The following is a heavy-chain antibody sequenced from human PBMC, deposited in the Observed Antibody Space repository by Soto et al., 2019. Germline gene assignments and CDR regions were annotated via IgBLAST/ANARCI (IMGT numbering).Heavy chain of an antibody. CDR1: GGTFSSYT. V-gene: IGHV1-69*02. D-gene: IGHD5-12*01. CDR3: ARRVWLQLVNYYYGMDV. Sequence: SVKVSCKASGGTFSSYTISWVRQAPGQGLEWMGRIIPILGIANYAQKFQGRVTITADKSTSTAYMELSSLRSEDTAVYYCARRVWLQLVNYYYGMDVWGQGTTVTVSS. J-gene: IGHJ6*02. CDR2: IIPILGIA.